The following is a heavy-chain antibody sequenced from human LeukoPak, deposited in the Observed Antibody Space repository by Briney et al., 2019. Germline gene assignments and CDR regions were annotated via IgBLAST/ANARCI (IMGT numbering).Heavy chain of an antibody. J-gene: IGHJ4*02. V-gene: IGHV3-43*02. D-gene: IGHD3-16*02. CDR3: ARGDYDYVWGSYRYPPTFDY. Sequence: PGGSLRLXCAASGFTFDDYAMHWVRQAPGKELEWVSHISGDGGSTYYADSVKGRFTISRDNSKNSLYLQMNSLRTEDTALYYCARGDYDYVWGSYRYPPTFDYWGQGTLVTVSS. CDR2: ISGDGGST. CDR1: GFTFDDYA.